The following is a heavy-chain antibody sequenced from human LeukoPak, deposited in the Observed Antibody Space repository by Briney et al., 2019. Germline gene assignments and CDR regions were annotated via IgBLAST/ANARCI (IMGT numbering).Heavy chain of an antibody. CDR1: GYTFTSYY. Sequence: ASVKVSCTASGYTFTSYYMHWVRQAPGQGLEWMGIINPSGGSTSYAQKFQGRVTMTRDTSTSTVYMELSSLRSEDTAVYYCARDDPDLIAVAGTLDYWGQGTLVTVSS. V-gene: IGHV1-46*01. CDR3: ARDDPDLIAVAGTLDY. D-gene: IGHD6-19*01. CDR2: INPSGGST. J-gene: IGHJ4*02.